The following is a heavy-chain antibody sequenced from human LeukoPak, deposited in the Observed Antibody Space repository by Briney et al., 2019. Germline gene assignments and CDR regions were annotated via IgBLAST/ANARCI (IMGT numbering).Heavy chain of an antibody. J-gene: IGHJ4*02. D-gene: IGHD3-22*01. CDR1: GYRFTNYR. CDR3: ARQDDTSALYYVPRYFNY. V-gene: IGHV5-51*01. CDR2: IYPGDSDT. Sequence: GESLKISCKGSGYRFTNYRIGWVRQMPGKGLEWMGIIYPGDSDTTYSPSFQGQVTISADKSISTAYLQWSSLKASDSAMYYCARQDDTSALYYVPRYFNYWGQGTLVTVSS.